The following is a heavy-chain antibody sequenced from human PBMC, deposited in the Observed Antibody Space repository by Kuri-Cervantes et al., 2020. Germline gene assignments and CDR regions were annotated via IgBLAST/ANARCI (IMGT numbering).Heavy chain of an antibody. CDR3: ARGGYSYGYYFDY. J-gene: IGHJ4*02. D-gene: IGHD5-18*01. V-gene: IGHV4-59*01. Sequence: GSLRLSCTVSGGSISSYYWSWIRQPPGEGLEWIGYIYYSGSTNYNPSLKSRVTIPVDTSKNQFSLKLSSVTAADTAVYYCARGGYSYGYYFDYWGQGTLVTVSS. CDR1: GGSISSYY. CDR2: IYYSGST.